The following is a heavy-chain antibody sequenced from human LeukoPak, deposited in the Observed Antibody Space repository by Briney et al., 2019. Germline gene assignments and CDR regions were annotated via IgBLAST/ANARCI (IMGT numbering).Heavy chain of an antibody. Sequence: PGGSLRLSCAASGFTFSSYAMSWVRQAPGKGLEWVSAISGSGGSTYYADSVKGRFTTSRDNSKNTLYLQMNSLRAEDTAVYYCATVSGYSSGWYLSPSRFDYWGQGTLVTVSS. D-gene: IGHD6-19*01. CDR2: ISGSGGST. V-gene: IGHV3-23*01. J-gene: IGHJ4*02. CDR3: ATVSGYSSGWYLSPSRFDY. CDR1: GFTFSSYA.